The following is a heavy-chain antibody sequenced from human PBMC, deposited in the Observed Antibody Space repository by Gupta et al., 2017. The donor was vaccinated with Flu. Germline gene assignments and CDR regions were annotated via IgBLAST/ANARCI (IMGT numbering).Heavy chain of an antibody. CDR3: ARLLQTAAAST. CDR1: GDSISSSDYY. Sequence: HLLLQESGPGLVKPSATLSLMCTVSGDSISSSDYYWCWLRRPPGKGLEWIGTIYYDGTDYYNPSLKSRVTMSIDTSKNHFSLNLRSVTAADTAVFYCARLLQTAAASTWGRGTLVTVSS. V-gene: IGHV4-39*02. CDR2: IYYDGTD. D-gene: IGHD6-13*01. J-gene: IGHJ4*02.